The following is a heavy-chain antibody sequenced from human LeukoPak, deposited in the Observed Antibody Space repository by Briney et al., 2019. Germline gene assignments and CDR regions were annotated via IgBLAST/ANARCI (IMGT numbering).Heavy chain of an antibody. D-gene: IGHD2-15*01. J-gene: IGHJ6*03. CDR3: VRDVQGDPIFFYYMDV. V-gene: IGHV4-39*07. CDR1: GGSISSSSYY. CDR2: IYYSGST. Sequence: SETLSLTCTVSGGSISSSSYYWGWIRQPPGKGLEWIGSIYYSGSTYYNPSLKSRVTISVDTSKNQFSLKLRFVTAADTAVYYRVRDVQGDPIFFYYMDVWGKGTTVTVSS.